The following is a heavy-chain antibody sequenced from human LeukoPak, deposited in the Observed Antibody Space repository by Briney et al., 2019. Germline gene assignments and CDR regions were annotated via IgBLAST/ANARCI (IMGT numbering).Heavy chain of an antibody. D-gene: IGHD6-13*01. CDR3: ARPKAAADLPPSY. CDR1: GYSFTSYW. V-gene: IGHV5-51*01. CDR2: IYPGDSDT. J-gene: IGHJ4*02. Sequence: GESLKISCKGSGYSFTSYWIGWVRQMPGKGLEWMGIIYPGDSDTRYSPSFQGQVTISADKSISTAYLQWSSLKASDTAMYYCARPKAAADLPPSYWGQGTLVTVSP.